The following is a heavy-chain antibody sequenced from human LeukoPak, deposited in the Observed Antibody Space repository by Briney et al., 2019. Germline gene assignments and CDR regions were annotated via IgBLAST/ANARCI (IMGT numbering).Heavy chain of an antibody. CDR1: GFTFSTYA. J-gene: IGHJ4*02. Sequence: GGSLSLFCAASGFTFSTYAMHWVRQAPGKEREWVAFVSVDGSHNAYGGSVKGRFTISRDNSKNTLYLQMNSLRAEDTAVYYCAKDNGDHAIDYWAQGTMVTVSS. V-gene: IGHV3-30*18. CDR3: AKDNGDHAIDY. CDR2: VSVDGSHN. D-gene: IGHD4-17*01.